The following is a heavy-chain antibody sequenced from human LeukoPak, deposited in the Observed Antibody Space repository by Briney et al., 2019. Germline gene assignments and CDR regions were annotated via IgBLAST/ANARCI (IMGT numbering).Heavy chain of an antibody. CDR2: IWYDGSNK. D-gene: IGHD6-19*01. J-gene: IGHJ4*02. CDR1: GFTFSSYG. CDR3: ARGSRQWKHYYLDY. Sequence: GGSLRLSCAASGFTFSSYGMHWVRQAPGKGLEWVAVIWYDGSNKYYADSVKGRFTISRDNSKNTLYLQMNSLRAEDTAVYYCARGSRQWKHYYLDYWGQGTLVTASS. V-gene: IGHV3-33*01.